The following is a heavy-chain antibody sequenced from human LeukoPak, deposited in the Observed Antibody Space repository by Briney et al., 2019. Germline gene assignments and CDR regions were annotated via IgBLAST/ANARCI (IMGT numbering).Heavy chain of an antibody. Sequence: PGESLQISCKDSGYIFTSYWIAWFRQLPGKGLEWMGIIYPGDSDTRYSPSFQGQVTISADKSITTAYLQCSSLKASDNAMYYCARVRRRYMDVWGRGTTVSVSS. CDR2: IYPGDSDT. V-gene: IGHV5-51*01. CDR3: ARVRRRYMDV. CDR1: GYIFTSYW. J-gene: IGHJ6*04.